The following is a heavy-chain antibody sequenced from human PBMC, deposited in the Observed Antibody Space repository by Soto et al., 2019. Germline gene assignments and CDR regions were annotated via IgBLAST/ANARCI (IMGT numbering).Heavy chain of an antibody. CDR1: GGTTSSYT. V-gene: IGHV1-69*02. Sequence: QVQLVQSGAEVEKPGSAVKVSCKVSGGTTSSYTIGWVRQDPGQGLQWMGNIVPMIGKVDYAQTFQDRVTLTADKSTRTAYMEFSRLRSEATAVYFCALRTGNWNPLADWGQGTLVTVSS. D-gene: IGHD1-1*01. J-gene: IGHJ4*02. CDR3: ALRTGNWNPLAD. CDR2: IVPMIGKV.